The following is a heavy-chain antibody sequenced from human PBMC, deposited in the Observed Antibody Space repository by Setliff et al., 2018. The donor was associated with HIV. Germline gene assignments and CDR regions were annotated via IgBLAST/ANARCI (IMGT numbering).Heavy chain of an antibody. V-gene: IGHV1-69*04. CDR3: ARGNIVATDAFDI. J-gene: IGHJ3*02. Sequence: EASVKVSCKASGGTISSYAISWVRQAPGQGLEWMGRIVPKLGITNYAQKFQTRVTFSADDFRTTAYMEMTTLRSEDTAVYYCARGNIVATDAFDIWGQGTMVTVSS. CDR1: GGTISSYA. CDR2: IVPKLGIT. D-gene: IGHD5-12*01.